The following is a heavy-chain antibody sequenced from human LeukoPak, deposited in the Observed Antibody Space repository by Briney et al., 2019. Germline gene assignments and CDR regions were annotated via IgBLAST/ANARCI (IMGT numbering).Heavy chain of an antibody. D-gene: IGHD3-9*01. CDR3: ARDPSRYFDWLLHEWGCFDY. CDR1: GYTFTSYG. Sequence: ASVKVSCKASGYTFTSYGISWVRQAPGQGLEWMGWISAYNGNTNYAQKLQGRVTMTTDTSTSTAYMELRSLRSDDTAVYYCARDPSRYFDWLLHEWGCFDYWGQGTLVTVSS. CDR2: ISAYNGNT. J-gene: IGHJ4*02. V-gene: IGHV1-18*01.